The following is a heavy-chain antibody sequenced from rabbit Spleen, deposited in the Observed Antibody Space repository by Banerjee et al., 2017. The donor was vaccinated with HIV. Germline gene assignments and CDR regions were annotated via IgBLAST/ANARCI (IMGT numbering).Heavy chain of an antibody. D-gene: IGHD4-1*01. CDR2: IDTGSSGFT. J-gene: IGHJ6*01. CDR1: GFSFSSSYW. Sequence: QSLEESGGDLVKPGASLTLTCTASGFSFSSSYWTCWVRQAPGKGLEWIACIDTGSSGFTYFATWAKGRFTISKTSSTTVTLEMTSLTVADTATYFCARDLTDVIGWNFGWWGPGTLVTVS. V-gene: IGHV1S40*01. CDR3: ARDLTDVIGWNFGW.